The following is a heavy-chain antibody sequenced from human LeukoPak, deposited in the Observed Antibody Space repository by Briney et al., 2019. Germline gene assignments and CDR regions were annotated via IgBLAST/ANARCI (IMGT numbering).Heavy chain of an antibody. J-gene: IGHJ4*02. D-gene: IGHD4-23*01. CDR1: GGSFFGYH. Sequence: SETLSLTCAVSGGSFFGYHWNWVRQVPGKGLEWIGGISHRGITNYNPSLKSRVTISVDKSKNQFSLRLRSVTAADTAIYYCARDPTTVITTPYYFDDWGQGTLVTVSS. V-gene: IGHV4-34*01. CDR2: ISHRGIT. CDR3: ARDPTTVITTPYYFDD.